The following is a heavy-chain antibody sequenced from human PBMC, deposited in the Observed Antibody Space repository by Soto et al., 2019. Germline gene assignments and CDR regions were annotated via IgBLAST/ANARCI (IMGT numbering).Heavy chain of an antibody. Sequence: PGGSLRLSCAASGFTFSSYGMHWVRQAPGKGLEWVAVISYDGSNKYYADSVRGRFTISRDNSKNTLYLQMKSLRAEDTAVYYCAKGDYYDSSGYLAWGQGTLVTVSS. CDR3: AKGDYYDSSGYLA. CDR1: GFTFSSYG. CDR2: ISYDGSNK. J-gene: IGHJ5*02. D-gene: IGHD3-22*01. V-gene: IGHV3-30*18.